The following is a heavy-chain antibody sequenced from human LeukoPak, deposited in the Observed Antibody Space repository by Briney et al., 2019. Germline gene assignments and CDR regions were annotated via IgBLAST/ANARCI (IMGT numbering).Heavy chain of an antibody. D-gene: IGHD2-21*02. Sequence: GGSLRLSCAASGFTFVSYAMTWVRQAPGKGLEWVSAISGSGGSTYYADSVKGRFTISRDNSKNTLYLQMNSLRADDTAVYYCAKDLSDDVVVTAYFDYWGQGTLVTVSS. CDR1: GFTFVSYA. J-gene: IGHJ4*02. V-gene: IGHV3-23*01. CDR2: ISGSGGST. CDR3: AKDLSDDVVVTAYFDY.